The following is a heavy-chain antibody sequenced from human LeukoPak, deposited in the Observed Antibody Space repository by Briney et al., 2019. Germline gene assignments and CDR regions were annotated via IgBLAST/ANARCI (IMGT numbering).Heavy chain of an antibody. CDR3: ARVRYYYYYMDV. V-gene: IGHV4-30-4*08. CDR1: GGSISSGDYD. CDR2: IYDSGST. J-gene: IGHJ6*03. D-gene: IGHD4/OR15-4a*01. Sequence: SETLSLTCTVSGGSISSGDYDWGWIRQPPGKGLEWIGYIYDSGSTYYTPSLKSRVTISVDTSKNQFSLKLSAVTAADTAVYYCARVRYYYYYMDVWGEGTTVTVSS.